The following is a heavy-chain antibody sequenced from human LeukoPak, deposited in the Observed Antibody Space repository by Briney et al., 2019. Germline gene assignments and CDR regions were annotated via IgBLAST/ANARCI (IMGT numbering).Heavy chain of an antibody. CDR3: ARAKRDPYGSGSYYYDY. CDR1: GFTFSSYW. D-gene: IGHD3-10*01. J-gene: IGHJ4*02. V-gene: IGHV3-7*01. Sequence: QPGGSLRLSCAASGFTFSSYWMSWVRQAPGKGLEWVANIKQDGSEKYYVDSVKGRFTISRDNARNSLYLQMNSLRAEDTAVYYCARAKRDPYGSGSYYYDYWGQGTLVTVSS. CDR2: IKQDGSEK.